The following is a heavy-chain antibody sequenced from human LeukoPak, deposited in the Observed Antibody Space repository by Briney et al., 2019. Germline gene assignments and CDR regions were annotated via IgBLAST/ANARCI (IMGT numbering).Heavy chain of an antibody. J-gene: IGHJ4*02. D-gene: IGHD3-22*01. V-gene: IGHV4-4*02. Sequence: GSLRLSCAASGFTFNGYRMSWVRQAPGKGLEWIGEIYHSGITNYNPSLKSRVTISVDKSKNQFSLRLTSVTAADTAMYYCARSYDGTGYDPEYYFDYWGQGTLVTVSS. CDR1: GFTFNGYR. CDR3: ARSYDGTGYDPEYYFDY. CDR2: IYHSGIT.